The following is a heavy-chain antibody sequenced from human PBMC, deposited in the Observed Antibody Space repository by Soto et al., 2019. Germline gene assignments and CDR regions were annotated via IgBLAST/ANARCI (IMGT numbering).Heavy chain of an antibody. Sequence: SETLSLTCAVYGGSFSGYYWSWIRQPPGKGLEWIGEINHSGSTNYNPSLKSRVTISVDTSKNQFSLKLSSVTAADTAVYYCAREGSGGSLYDAFDIWGQGTMVTVSS. CDR3: AREGSGGSLYDAFDI. CDR2: INHSGST. CDR1: GGSFSGYY. V-gene: IGHV4-34*01. J-gene: IGHJ3*02. D-gene: IGHD2-15*01.